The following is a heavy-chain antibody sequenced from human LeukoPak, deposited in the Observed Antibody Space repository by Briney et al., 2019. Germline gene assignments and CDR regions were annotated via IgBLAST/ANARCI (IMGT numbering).Heavy chain of an antibody. D-gene: IGHD1-26*01. CDR1: GYTFTSYY. Sequence: ASVKVSCKASGYTFTSYYMHWVRQAPGQGLEWMGIINPSGGSTSYAQKFQGRVTITADESTSTAYMELSSLRSEDTAVYYCARDGPAWAWGQGTLVTVSS. J-gene: IGHJ5*02. CDR2: INPSGGST. CDR3: ARDGPAWA. V-gene: IGHV1-46*01.